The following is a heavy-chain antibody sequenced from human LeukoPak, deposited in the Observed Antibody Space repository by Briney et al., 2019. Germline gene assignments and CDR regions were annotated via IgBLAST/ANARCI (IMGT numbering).Heavy chain of an antibody. CDR1: GFTFTNYW. J-gene: IGHJ4*02. D-gene: IGHD6-19*01. CDR3: ARWGEVAGVDY. CDR2: IYPGDSDT. V-gene: IGHV5-51*01. Sequence: GESLQISCKGSGFTFTNYWIGWVRPMPGKGLEWMGIIYPGDSDTRYSPSFQGHVTISADKSISTAYLQWSSLKASDTAMYYCARWGEVAGVDYWGQGTLVTVSS.